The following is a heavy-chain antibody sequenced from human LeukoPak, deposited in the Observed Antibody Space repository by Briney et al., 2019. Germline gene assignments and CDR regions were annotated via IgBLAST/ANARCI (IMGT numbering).Heavy chain of an antibody. CDR3: MYGSGSYRGY. V-gene: IGHV3-23*01. J-gene: IGHJ4*02. Sequence: PGGSLRLSCAASGFTFSSYGMSWVRQAPGKGLEWVSAMSSSDDGRYYAASVRGRFTISRDNSKNTLYLQMNSLRAEDTAVYYCMYGSGSYRGYWGQGTLVTVSS. D-gene: IGHD3-10*01. CDR2: MSSSDDGR. CDR1: GFTFSSYG.